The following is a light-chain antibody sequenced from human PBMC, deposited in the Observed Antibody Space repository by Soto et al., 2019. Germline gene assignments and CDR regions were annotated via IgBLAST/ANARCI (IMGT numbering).Light chain of an antibody. J-gene: IGKJ1*01. V-gene: IGKV1-39*01. CDR1: QNIGRH. CDR2: AAS. Sequence: DIQMTQSPSSLSASVGDRVIITCRSSQNIGRHLNWFQQESGKAPKLLIYAASSLQSGVPSRFSGRRSGTDFTLNINSLQPEDFATYYCQQSYTFPRTFGQGTRVEIK. CDR3: QQSYTFPRT.